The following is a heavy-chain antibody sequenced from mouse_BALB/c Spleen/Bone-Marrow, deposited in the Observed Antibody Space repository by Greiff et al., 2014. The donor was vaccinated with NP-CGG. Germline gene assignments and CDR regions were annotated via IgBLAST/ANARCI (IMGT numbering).Heavy chain of an antibody. CDR3: ASMITTAWFAY. CDR1: GFSLTSYG. V-gene: IGHV2-9*02. D-gene: IGHD2-4*01. Sequence: QVQLQQSGPGLVAPSQSLSITCTVSGFSLTSYGVHWVRQPPGKGLEWLGVIWAGGSTNYNSALMSRLSISKDNSKNQVFLKMNSLQTDDTAMYHCASMITTAWFAYWGQGTLVTVSA. CDR2: IWAGGST. J-gene: IGHJ3*01.